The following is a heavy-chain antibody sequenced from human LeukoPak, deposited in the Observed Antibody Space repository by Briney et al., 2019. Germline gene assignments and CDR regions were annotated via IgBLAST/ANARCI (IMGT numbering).Heavy chain of an antibody. CDR1: GFTFSSSG. CDR3: HLGPYDSSLDY. V-gene: IGHV3-30*03. Sequence: GGSLRLSCAASGFTFSSSGMHWVRQAPGKGLEWVAVISYDGSNKYYADSVKGRFTISRDNSKNTLYLQMNSLRAEDTAVYYCHLGPYDSSLDYWGRGTLVTVSS. J-gene: IGHJ4*02. D-gene: IGHD3-22*01. CDR2: ISYDGSNK.